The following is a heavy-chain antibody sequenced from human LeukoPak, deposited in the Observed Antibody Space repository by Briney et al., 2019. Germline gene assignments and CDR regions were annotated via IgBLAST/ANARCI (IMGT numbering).Heavy chain of an antibody. D-gene: IGHD1-1*01. CDR2: IYTSGST. Sequence: SETLSLTCTVSGGSISSGSYYWSWIRQPAGKGLEWIGRIYTSGSTNYNPSLKSRVTISVDTSKNQFSLKLSSVTAADTAVYYCASGTGAFGTENIDYWGQGTLVTVSS. CDR3: ASGTGAFGTENIDY. J-gene: IGHJ4*02. V-gene: IGHV4-61*02. CDR1: GGSISSGSYY.